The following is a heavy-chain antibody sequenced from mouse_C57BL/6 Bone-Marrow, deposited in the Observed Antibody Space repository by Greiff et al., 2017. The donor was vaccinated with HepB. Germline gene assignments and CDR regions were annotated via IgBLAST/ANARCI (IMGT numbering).Heavy chain of an antibody. CDR1: GFTFSDYG. Sequence: EVQRVESGGGLVKPGGSLKLSCAASGFTFSDYGMHWVRQAPEKGLEWVAYISSGSSTIYYADTVKGRFTISRDNAKNTLFLQMTSLRSEDTAMYYCARLFLHSNYDYFDYWGQGTTLTVSS. J-gene: IGHJ2*01. CDR3: ARLFLHSNYDYFDY. CDR2: ISSGSSTI. D-gene: IGHD2-5*01. V-gene: IGHV5-17*01.